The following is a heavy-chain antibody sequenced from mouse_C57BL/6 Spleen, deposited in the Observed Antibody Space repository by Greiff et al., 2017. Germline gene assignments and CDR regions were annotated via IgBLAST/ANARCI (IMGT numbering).Heavy chain of an antibody. CDR2: IYPGDGDT. D-gene: IGHD3-3*01. CDR1: GYAFSSYW. V-gene: IGHV1-80*01. CDR3: ARQGEGVYFDY. Sequence: QVQLKESGAELVKPGASVKISCKASGYAFSSYWMNWVKQRPGKGLEWIGQIYPGDGDTNYNGKFKGKATLTADKSSSTAYMQLSSLTSEDSAVYFCARQGEGVYFDYWGQGTTLTVSS. J-gene: IGHJ2*01.